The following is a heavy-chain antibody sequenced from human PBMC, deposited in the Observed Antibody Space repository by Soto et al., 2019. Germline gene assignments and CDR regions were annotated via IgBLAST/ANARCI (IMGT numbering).Heavy chain of an antibody. CDR3: TRDRVLPWFGESLFDY. CDR1: GFTFGDYA. V-gene: IGHV3-49*01. D-gene: IGHD3-10*01. J-gene: IGHJ4*02. CDR2: IRSKAYGGTT. Sequence: LRLSCTASGFTFGDYAMSWFRQAPGKGLEWVGFIRSKAYGGTTEYAASVKGRFTISRDGSKSIAYLQMNSLKTEDTAVYYCTRDRVLPWFGESLFDYWGQGTLVTVSS.